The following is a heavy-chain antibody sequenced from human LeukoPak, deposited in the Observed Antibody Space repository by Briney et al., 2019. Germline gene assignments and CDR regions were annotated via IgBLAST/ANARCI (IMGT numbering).Heavy chain of an antibody. CDR1: GYTFTSYG. CDR2: ISAYNGNT. J-gene: IGHJ6*02. V-gene: IGHV1-18*01. Sequence: AASVKVSCKASGYTFTSYGISWVRQAPGQGLEWMGWISAYNGNTNYAQKLQGRVTMTTDTSTSTAYMELRSLRSDDTAVYYCAREPVVVVTPIYGMDVWGQGTTVPSP. CDR3: AREPVVVVTPIYGMDV. D-gene: IGHD2-15*01.